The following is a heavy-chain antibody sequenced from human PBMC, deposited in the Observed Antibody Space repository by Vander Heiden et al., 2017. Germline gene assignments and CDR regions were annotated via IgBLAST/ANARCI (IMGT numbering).Heavy chain of an antibody. CDR1: GFTFSSYA. J-gene: IGHJ4*01. CDR2: IGYDGRSK. D-gene: IGHD6-19*01. Sequence: QEQVMESGGGVVQPGRSLRLSCSASGFTFSSYAMHWVRQAPGKGPESVAVIGYDGRSKHYADSVQGRFTISRDNSRNMVFLQMNSLRPDDTALYYCARERSGWYLTFWGHGTLVTVSS. V-gene: IGHV3-33*01. CDR3: ARERSGWYLTF.